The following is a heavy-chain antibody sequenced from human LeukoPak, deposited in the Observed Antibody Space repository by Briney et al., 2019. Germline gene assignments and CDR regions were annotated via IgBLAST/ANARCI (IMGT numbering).Heavy chain of an antibody. D-gene: IGHD6-19*01. J-gene: IGHJ4*02. Sequence: PGGSLRLSCAASGFTFSNHWMSWVRRAPGKGLEWVANINQDGGQKYYVDSVKGRFTISRDNAKNSVYLQMNSLRVEDTAVYYCASDAGSGWSPWGYWGQGTLVTVSS. CDR1: GFTFSNHW. CDR3: ASDAGSGWSPWGY. CDR2: INQDGGQK. V-gene: IGHV3-7*01.